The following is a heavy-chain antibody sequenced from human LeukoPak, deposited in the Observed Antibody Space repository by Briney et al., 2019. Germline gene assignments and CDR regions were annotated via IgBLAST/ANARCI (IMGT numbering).Heavy chain of an antibody. V-gene: IGHV4-34*01. CDR1: GLSFYDYY. Sequence: SETLSLTCAVSGLSFYDYYCSWLRQTPGKGLEWLGEINHSGYTNDTPSLNSRVTLSIDTSRKQFSLHLKSVTVADAGIYYCTRMTTGHDYWGQGTLVTVSS. D-gene: IGHD4-17*01. CDR2: INHSGYT. J-gene: IGHJ4*02. CDR3: TRMTTGHDY.